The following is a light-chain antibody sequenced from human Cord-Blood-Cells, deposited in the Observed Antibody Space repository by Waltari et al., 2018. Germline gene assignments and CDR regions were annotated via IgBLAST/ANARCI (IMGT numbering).Light chain of an antibody. CDR2: KVS. V-gene: IGKV2-30*02. J-gene: IGKJ1*01. CDR3: MQGTHWPWT. CDR1: QSLVHSDGHPY. Sequence: DVVMTQSPLSLPVTLGQPASISCRSRQSLVHSDGHPYLNWFQQRPGKSPRRLIYKVSNRDSGVPDRFSGSGSGTDFTLKISRVEAEDVGVYYCMQGTHWPWTFGQGTKVEIK.